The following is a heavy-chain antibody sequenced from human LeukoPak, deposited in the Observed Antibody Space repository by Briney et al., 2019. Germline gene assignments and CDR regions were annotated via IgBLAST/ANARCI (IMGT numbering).Heavy chain of an antibody. J-gene: IGHJ4*02. CDR1: GFTFSSYW. D-gene: IGHD5-18*01. Sequence: GGSLRLSCAASGFTFSSYWMSWVRQAPGKGLEWVANIEQDGSEKYYADSVKGRCTISRDNTKNSLDLQMNSLRAEDTAVYYCAREEYRAFDYWGQGALVTVSS. V-gene: IGHV3-7*03. CDR3: AREEYRAFDY. CDR2: IEQDGSEK.